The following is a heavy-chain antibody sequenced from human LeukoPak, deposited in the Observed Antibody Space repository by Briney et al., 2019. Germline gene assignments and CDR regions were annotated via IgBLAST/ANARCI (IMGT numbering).Heavy chain of an antibody. J-gene: IGHJ4*02. CDR2: IRSKANSYAT. V-gene: IGHV3-73*01. CDR3: TRRYCSSTSCYPLADD. D-gene: IGHD2-2*01. CDR1: GFTFSGSA. Sequence: GGSLRLSCAASGFTFSGSAMHGVRQASGKGLEWVGRIRSKANSYATASATSVKGRLTISRDDSKNTAYLQMNSLKTEDTAVYYCTRRYCSSTSCYPLADDWGQGTLVTVSS.